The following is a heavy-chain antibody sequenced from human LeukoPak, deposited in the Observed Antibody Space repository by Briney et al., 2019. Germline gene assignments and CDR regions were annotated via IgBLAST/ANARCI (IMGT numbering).Heavy chain of an antibody. Sequence: GGSLRLSCAASGFTISTYAMTWVRQAPGKGLEWVSSITSSGATTYYADSVKGRFTISRDISKDTLYLQMNSLTAEDSAVYYCAKEFIAGDGHVDCDSWGQGTLVTVSS. CDR2: ITSSGATT. D-gene: IGHD5-24*01. CDR3: AKEFIAGDGHVDCDS. J-gene: IGHJ4*02. V-gene: IGHV3-23*01. CDR1: GFTISTYA.